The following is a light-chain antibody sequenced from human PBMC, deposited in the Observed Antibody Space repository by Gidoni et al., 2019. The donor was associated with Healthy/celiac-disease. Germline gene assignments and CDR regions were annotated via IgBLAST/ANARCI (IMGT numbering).Light chain of an antibody. CDR3: NSRDSSGNHLV. J-gene: IGLJ2*01. CDR2: GNN. CDR1: SLRSSY. V-gene: IGLV3-19*01. Sequence: SSELTHAPAASVALGQTVRITGQGDSLRSSYASWYQQKPGQAPVLVIYGNNNRPSGSPDRFSGSSSGNTDSLTITGAQAEDEAEYYCNSRDSSGNHLVFGGGTKLTVL.